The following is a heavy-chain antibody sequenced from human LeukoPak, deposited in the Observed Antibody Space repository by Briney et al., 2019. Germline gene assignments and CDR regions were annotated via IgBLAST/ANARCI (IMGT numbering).Heavy chain of an antibody. V-gene: IGHV3-20*04. CDR1: GFTFDDYG. D-gene: IGHD2-2*01. CDR3: ARVVGRNWFDP. Sequence: TGGSLRLSCAASGFTFDDYGMSRVRQAPGKGLEWVSGINWNGGSTGYADSVKGRFTISRDNAKNSLYLQMNSLRAEDTALYYCARVVGRNWFDPWGQGTLVTVS. J-gene: IGHJ5*02. CDR2: INWNGGST.